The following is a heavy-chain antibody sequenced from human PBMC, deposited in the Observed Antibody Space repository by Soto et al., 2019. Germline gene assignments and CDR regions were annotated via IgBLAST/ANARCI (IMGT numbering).Heavy chain of an antibody. D-gene: IGHD1-7*01. CDR2: IIPIFGTA. V-gene: IGHV1-69*13. CDR3: ARDLLELARGGPTTYGMDV. J-gene: IGHJ6*02. CDR1: GGTFSSYA. Sequence: GASVKVSCKASGGTFSSYAISWVRQAPGQALEWMGGIIPIFGTANYAQKFQGRVTITADESTSTAYMELSSLRSEDTAVYYCARDLLELARGGPTTYGMDVWDQETTVTVSS.